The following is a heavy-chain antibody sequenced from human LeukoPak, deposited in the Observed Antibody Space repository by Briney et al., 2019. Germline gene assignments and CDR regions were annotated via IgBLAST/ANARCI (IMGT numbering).Heavy chain of an antibody. D-gene: IGHD5-24*01. CDR2: ISGSGGST. Sequence: GGSLRLSCAASGFTFSSYAMSWVRQAPGKGLEWVSAISGSGGSTYYADSVKGRFTISRDNSKNTLYLQMNSPRAEDTAVYYCAKTSRDGYNKYYFDYWGQGTLVTVSS. CDR1: GFTFSSYA. J-gene: IGHJ4*02. V-gene: IGHV3-23*01. CDR3: AKTSRDGYNKYYFDY.